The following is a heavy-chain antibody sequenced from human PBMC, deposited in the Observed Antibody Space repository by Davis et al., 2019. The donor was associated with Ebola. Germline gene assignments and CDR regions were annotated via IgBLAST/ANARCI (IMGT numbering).Heavy chain of an antibody. J-gene: IGHJ6*02. Sequence: GESLKISCAASGFTFSSYGMHWVRQAPGKGLEWVAVLWYDGSNKYYAASVKGRFTISSNNSKNTLYLQMNSLRAEDTAVYYCTPTSTRYGMDVWGQGTTVTVSS. D-gene: IGHD2-2*01. CDR1: GFTFSSYG. CDR3: TPTSTRYGMDV. CDR2: LWYDGSNK. V-gene: IGHV3-33*01.